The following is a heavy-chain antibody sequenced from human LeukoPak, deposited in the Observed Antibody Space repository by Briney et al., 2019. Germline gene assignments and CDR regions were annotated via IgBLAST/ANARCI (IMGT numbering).Heavy chain of an antibody. Sequence: ASVKVSCKASGYTFTSYGISWVRQAPGQGLEWMGWISAYNGNTNYAQKLQGRVTMTTDTSTSTAYMELRSLRSDDTAVYYCARDRGPNCSGGSCYSEFDCWGQGTLVTVSS. J-gene: IGHJ4*02. D-gene: IGHD2-15*01. CDR1: GYTFTSYG. CDR3: ARDRGPNCSGGSCYSEFDC. CDR2: ISAYNGNT. V-gene: IGHV1-18*01.